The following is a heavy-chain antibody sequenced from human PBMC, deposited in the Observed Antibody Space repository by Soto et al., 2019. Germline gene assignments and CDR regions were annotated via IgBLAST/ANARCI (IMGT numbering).Heavy chain of an antibody. Sequence: QVQLVQSGAEVKKPGSSVKVSCKASGGTFSSYAISWVRQAPGQGLEWMGGIIPIFGTANYAQKFQGRVTITAYESTITAYMELSSLRSEDTAVYYCARDESKGNSSSWLDYYYYGMDVWGQGTTVTVSS. V-gene: IGHV1-69*01. J-gene: IGHJ6*02. CDR2: IIPIFGTA. CDR1: GGTFSSYA. CDR3: ARDESKGNSSSWLDYYYYGMDV. D-gene: IGHD6-13*01.